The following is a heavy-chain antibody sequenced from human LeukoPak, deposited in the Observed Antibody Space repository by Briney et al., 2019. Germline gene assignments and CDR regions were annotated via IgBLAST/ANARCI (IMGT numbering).Heavy chain of an antibody. Sequence: GGPVRLFRAASGFIFSSHSMSGVRQAPRKGLEWVSAISGSGGSTYYAHSVKGRCTISRDNSKNTLYLQMNSLRAEYTAVYYCAKDIVGANDAFDIWCQGTLVTVSS. CDR1: GFIFSSHS. D-gene: IGHD1-26*01. V-gene: IGHV3-23*01. CDR3: AKDIVGANDAFDI. CDR2: ISGSGGST. J-gene: IGHJ3*02.